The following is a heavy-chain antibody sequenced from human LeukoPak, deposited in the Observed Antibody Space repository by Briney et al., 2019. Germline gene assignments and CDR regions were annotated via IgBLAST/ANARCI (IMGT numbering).Heavy chain of an antibody. D-gene: IGHD2-2*01. CDR3: ARSSRSWSTFDN. J-gene: IGHJ4*02. V-gene: IGHV4-38-2*02. Sequence: SETLSLTCTVSAYSISSGYYWGWIRQPPGKGLECIGTIYHSGSTYYNPSLKSRVTISIDTSKNQFSLRPSSVTAADTAVYYCARSSRSWSTFDNWGQGTLVTVSS. CDR1: AYSISSGYY. CDR2: IYHSGST.